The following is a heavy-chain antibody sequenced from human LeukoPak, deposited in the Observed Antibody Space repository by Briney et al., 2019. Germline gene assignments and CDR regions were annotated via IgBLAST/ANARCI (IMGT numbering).Heavy chain of an antibody. V-gene: IGHV3-53*01. Sequence: GGSLRLSCAASGFTVSSNYMSWVRQAPGKGLEWVSVIYSGGSTYYADSVKGRFTISRDNSKNTLYLQMNSLRAEDTAVYYCAKDADYGGNFGLGVFDYWGQGTLVTVSS. CDR3: AKDADYGGNFGLGVFDY. CDR1: GFTVSSNY. D-gene: IGHD4-23*01. J-gene: IGHJ4*02. CDR2: IYSGGST.